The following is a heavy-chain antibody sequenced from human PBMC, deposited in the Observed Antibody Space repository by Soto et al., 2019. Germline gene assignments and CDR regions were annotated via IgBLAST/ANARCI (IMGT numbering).Heavy chain of an antibody. CDR1: GYTFTSYG. J-gene: IGHJ6*02. D-gene: IGHD2-15*01. CDR2: ISAYNGNT. V-gene: IGHV1-18*01. Sequence: QVQLVQSGAEVKKPGASVKVSCKASGYTFTSYGISWVRQAPGQGLEWMGWISAYNGNTNYAQKRQGRAPMTTDTSTSTADMELRSLRSDDTAVYYCARDTMLPRYYYYGMDVWGQGTTVTVSS. CDR3: ARDTMLPRYYYYGMDV.